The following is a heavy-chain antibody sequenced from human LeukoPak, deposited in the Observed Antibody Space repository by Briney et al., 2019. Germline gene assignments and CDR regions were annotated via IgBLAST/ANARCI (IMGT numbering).Heavy chain of an antibody. D-gene: IGHD1-20*01. CDR3: ARGGAMYNWNLFDY. J-gene: IGHJ4*02. V-gene: IGHV3-74*01. Sequence: PGGSLRLSCGASGFTFSSYWIHWVRQAPGKGLVWVSRINSDGSSTSYADSVKGRFTISRDNAKNTPYLQMNSLRAEDTAVYYCARGGAMYNWNLFDYWGQGTLVTVSS. CDR2: INSDGSST. CDR1: GFTFSSYW.